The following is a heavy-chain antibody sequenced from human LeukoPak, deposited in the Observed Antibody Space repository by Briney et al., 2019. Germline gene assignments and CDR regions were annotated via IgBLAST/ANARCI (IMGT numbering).Heavy chain of an antibody. J-gene: IGHJ3*01. CDR2: ISYDGINT. CDR3: AKDWEFECEPDDFDV. D-gene: IGHD1-14*01. V-gene: IGHV3-30*02. CDR1: GFTFSSYG. Sequence: PGGSLRLSCAASGFTFSSYGMHWVRQAPGKGLEWVAFISYDGINTYYADSVKGRFTISRDNSETSLSLQMNSLRAEDTAVYYCAKDWEFECEPDDFDVWGQGTPVTVSS.